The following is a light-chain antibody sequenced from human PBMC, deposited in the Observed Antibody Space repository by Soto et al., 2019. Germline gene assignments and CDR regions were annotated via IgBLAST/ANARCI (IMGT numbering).Light chain of an antibody. V-gene: IGKV4-1*01. J-gene: IGKJ2*01. CDR2: WAS. Sequence: DIVMTQSPDSLAVSLGERATINCKSSQSVLYSSNNKNYLAWYQQRPGQPPKLLIYWASTRESGVPARFSGSGSGTDFTLTITSLQAVDVAVYYCQQYESTPPTFGQGTKLEIK. CDR1: QSVLYSSNNKNY. CDR3: QQYESTPPT.